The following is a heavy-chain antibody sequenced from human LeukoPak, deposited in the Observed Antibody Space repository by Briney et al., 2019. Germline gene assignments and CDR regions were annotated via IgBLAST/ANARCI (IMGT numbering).Heavy chain of an antibody. Sequence: PSETLSLTCTVSGGSISSSSYYWGWIRQPPGKGLEWIGSIYYSGSTYYNPSLKSRVTISVDTSKNQFSLKLSSVTAADTAVYYCAYSSSWYRFDYWGQGTLVTVSS. CDR1: GGSISSSSYY. D-gene: IGHD6-13*01. V-gene: IGHV4-39*01. CDR3: AYSSSWYRFDY. J-gene: IGHJ4*02. CDR2: IYYSGST.